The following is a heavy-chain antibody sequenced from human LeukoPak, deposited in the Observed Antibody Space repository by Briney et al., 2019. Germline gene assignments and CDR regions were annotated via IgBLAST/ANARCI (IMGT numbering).Heavy chain of an antibody. D-gene: IGHD3-10*01. CDR1: GFTLSSYA. CDR3: AKVMKGSERLTMVRGVIIKTAGLYYMDV. J-gene: IGHJ6*03. Sequence: GGSLRLSCAASGFTLSSYAMSWVRQAPGKGLEWVSSISASGGSTDYADSVRGRFTISRDNSKNTVYLQMNSLRAEDTAVYYCAKVMKGSERLTMVRGVIIKTAGLYYMDVWGKGTTVTVSS. CDR2: ISASGGST. V-gene: IGHV3-23*01.